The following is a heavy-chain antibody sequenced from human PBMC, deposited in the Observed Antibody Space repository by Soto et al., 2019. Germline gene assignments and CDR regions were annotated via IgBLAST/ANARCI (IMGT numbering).Heavy chain of an antibody. J-gene: IGHJ4*02. D-gene: IGHD2-15*01. CDR3: ARWGDCSGGSCYLGFDV. CDR2: IYYSGTT. V-gene: IGHV4-31*03. CDR1: GASITSGSYY. Sequence: PSETLSLTCTVSGASITSGSYYWSWIRQHPGKGLEYIGYIYYSGTTDYNPSLKSRVSISVDTSKNQFSLKMNAVSASDTAVYYCARWGDCSGGSCYLGFDVWGQGIMVTVSS.